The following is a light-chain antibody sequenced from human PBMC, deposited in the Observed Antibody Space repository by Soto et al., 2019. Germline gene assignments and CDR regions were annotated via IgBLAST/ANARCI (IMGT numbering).Light chain of an antibody. CDR1: SSNIGSNT. J-gene: IGLJ1*01. CDR3: AAWDDSLDVYV. V-gene: IGLV1-44*01. CDR2: SNA. Sequence: QSVLTQPPSASWTPGQRVTISCSGSSSNIGSNTVNWYQQLPGTAPKLLVYSNAHRPSGVPDRFSGSKSGTSASLAISGLQSEDEADYHCAAWDDSLDVYVFGTGTKVTVL.